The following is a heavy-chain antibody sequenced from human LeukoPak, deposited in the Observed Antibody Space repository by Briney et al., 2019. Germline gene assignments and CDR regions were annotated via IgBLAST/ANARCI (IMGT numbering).Heavy chain of an antibody. J-gene: IGHJ4*02. D-gene: IGHD4-17*01. Sequence: GGSLRLSCAASGFIFSSYGMSWVRQVPGEGLEWVSCISDRGGSTYYADSVKGRFTISRDNAKNLLYLQMGSLRAEDTAVYSCASDYDSPFDFWGQGTLVTVSS. CDR2: ISDRGGST. CDR3: ASDYDSPFDF. V-gene: IGHV3-23*01. CDR1: GFIFSSYG.